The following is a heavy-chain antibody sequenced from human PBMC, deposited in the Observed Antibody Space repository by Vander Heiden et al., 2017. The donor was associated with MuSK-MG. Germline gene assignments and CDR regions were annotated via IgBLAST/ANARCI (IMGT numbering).Heavy chain of an antibody. D-gene: IGHD6-19*01. Sequence: EVQLVESGGGLVQPGGSLRLSCGASGFTFSPYEMNWVRQAPGKGLEWVSSISSRGSAMFYADSVRGRFTISRDNAKNSLYLQMNSLKTEDTGVYYCARDGGPKAVAGQEYFDLWGRGTLVTVSS. CDR2: ISSRGSAM. CDR3: ARDGGPKAVAGQEYFDL. J-gene: IGHJ2*01. V-gene: IGHV3-48*03. CDR1: GFTFSPYE.